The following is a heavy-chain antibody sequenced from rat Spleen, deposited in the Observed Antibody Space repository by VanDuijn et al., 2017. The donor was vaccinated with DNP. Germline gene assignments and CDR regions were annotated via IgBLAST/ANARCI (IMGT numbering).Heavy chain of an antibody. V-gene: IGHV2-6*01. CDR1: GFSLTSYT. J-gene: IGHJ4*01. CDR2: MSSGGST. Sequence: QVQLKESGPGLVQPSETLSLTCTVSGFSLTSYTVSWVRQPPGKGLEWIAAMSSGGSTYYNSALKSRLSISRDTSKSQVFLKMNSLQTEDTAMYFCARSGGTTPYAMDAWGQGTSVTVSS. CDR3: ARSGGTTPYAMDA. D-gene: IGHD1-5*01.